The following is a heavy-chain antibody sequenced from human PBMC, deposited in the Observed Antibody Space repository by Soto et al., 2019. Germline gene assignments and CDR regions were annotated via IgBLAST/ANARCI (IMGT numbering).Heavy chain of an antibody. J-gene: IGHJ4*02. D-gene: IGHD3-9*01. V-gene: IGHV3-33*01. CDR1: GFTFSSYG. Sequence: GGSLRLSCAASGFTFSSYGMHWVRQAPGKGLEWVAVIWYDGSNKYYADSVKGRFTISRDNSKNTLYLQMNSLRAEDTAVYYCARSGKYDILTGFGYWGQGTLDTVSS. CDR2: IWYDGSNK. CDR3: ARSGKYDILTGFGY.